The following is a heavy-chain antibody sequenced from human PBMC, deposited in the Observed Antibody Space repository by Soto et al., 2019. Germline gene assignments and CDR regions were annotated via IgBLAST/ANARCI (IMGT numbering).Heavy chain of an antibody. CDR2: MNPNSDNT. CDR3: ARSKPLDY. V-gene: IGHV1-8*01. J-gene: IGHJ4*02. CDR1: GYTFTSYD. Sequence: ASVKVSCKASGYTFTSYDINWVRQAPGQGLEWMAWMNPNSDNTGYAQKFRGRLTMTRNTSISTAYMELSSLRSEDTAVYYCARSKPLDYWGQGTLVTVSS.